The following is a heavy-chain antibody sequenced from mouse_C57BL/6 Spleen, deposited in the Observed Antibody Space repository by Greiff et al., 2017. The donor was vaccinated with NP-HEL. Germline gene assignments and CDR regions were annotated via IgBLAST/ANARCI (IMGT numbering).Heavy chain of an antibody. CDR2: IRSKSNNYAT. Sequence: EVQVVESGGGLVQPKGSLKLSCAASGFSFNTYAMNWVRQAPGKGLEWVARIRSKSNNYATYYADSVKDRFTISRDDSESMLYLQMNNLKTEDTAMYYCVRKGHYYAMDYWGQGTSVTVSS. CDR1: GFSFNTYA. V-gene: IGHV10-1*01. J-gene: IGHJ4*01. CDR3: VRKGHYYAMDY.